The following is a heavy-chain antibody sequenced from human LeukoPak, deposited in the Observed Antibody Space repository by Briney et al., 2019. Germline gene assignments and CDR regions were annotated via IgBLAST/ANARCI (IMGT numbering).Heavy chain of an antibody. CDR3: ARDHYHKIHSVMVTAPDY. V-gene: IGHV1-18*01. CDR1: GYTFISYG. CDR2: ISVYNGNT. D-gene: IGHD2-21*02. Sequence: ASVKVSCKASGYTFISYGISWVRQAPGQGLEWMGWISVYNGNTNYAQKLRGRVTMTTDTSTSTAYMELRSLRSEDTAVYYCARDHYHKIHSVMVTAPDYWGQGTLVIVSS. J-gene: IGHJ4*02.